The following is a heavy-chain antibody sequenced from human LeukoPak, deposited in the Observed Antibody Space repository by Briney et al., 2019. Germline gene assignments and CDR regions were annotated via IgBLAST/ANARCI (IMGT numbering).Heavy chain of an antibody. CDR2: IYYSGNT. Sequence: PSETLTLTCTVSGVSISSSNSYWGWIRQPPGKGLEWIGSIYYSGNTYYNASLKSQVSISIDMSKNQFSLKLTSVTAADTAVYYCAREIASRNYYDSSGWIDYWGQGTLVTVSS. CDR3: AREIASRNYYDSSGWIDY. D-gene: IGHD3-22*01. CDR1: GVSISSSNSY. J-gene: IGHJ4*02. V-gene: IGHV4-39*02.